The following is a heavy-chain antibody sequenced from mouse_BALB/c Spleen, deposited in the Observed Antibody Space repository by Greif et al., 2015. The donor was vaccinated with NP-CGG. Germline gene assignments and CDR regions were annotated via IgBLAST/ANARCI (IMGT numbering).Heavy chain of an antibody. D-gene: IGHD1-1*01. CDR2: ISSGGST. J-gene: IGHJ2*01. V-gene: IGHV5-6-5*01. CDR1: GFTFSSYA. CDR3: ARKGGHLFPYYFDY. Sequence: EVKLMESGGGLVKPGGSLKLSCAASGFTFSSYAMSWVRQTPEKRLEWVASISSGGSTYYPDSVKGRFTISRDNARNILYLQMSSLRSEDTAMYCCARKGGHLFPYYFDYWGQGTTLTVSS.